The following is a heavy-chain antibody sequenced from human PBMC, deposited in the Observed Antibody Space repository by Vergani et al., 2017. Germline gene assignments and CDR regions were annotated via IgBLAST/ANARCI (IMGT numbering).Heavy chain of an antibody. CDR3: ATPHTVTTGGMEV. J-gene: IGHJ6*02. CDR1: GYTFTDHY. Sequence: EVQLVQSGAEVKKPGATMNISCKVSGYTFTDHYMHWVKQAPGKGLEWMGLVDPEDGETIYAEKFKGRVTIAADTSTDTAHLELSSLRSEDSAVYYCATPHTVTTGGMEVWGQGTTVIFSS. CDR2: VDPEDGET. D-gene: IGHD4-17*01. V-gene: IGHV1-69-2*01.